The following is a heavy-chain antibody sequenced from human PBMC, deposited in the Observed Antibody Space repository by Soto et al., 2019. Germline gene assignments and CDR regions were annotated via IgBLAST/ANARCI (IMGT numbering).Heavy chain of an antibody. CDR3: ARGVRMATPHWYYFDN. CDR2: IDPSDSST. V-gene: IGHV5-10-1*01. Sequence: PGESLKISCQGSGFSFTSYWITWVRQVPGRGLEWMARIDPSDSSTNYSPSFRGHVSISADRSINTAYLQWSSLKASDTAIYYWARGVRMATPHWYYFDNWGQGPLVTVYS. J-gene: IGHJ4*02. D-gene: IGHD5-12*01. CDR1: GFSFTSYW.